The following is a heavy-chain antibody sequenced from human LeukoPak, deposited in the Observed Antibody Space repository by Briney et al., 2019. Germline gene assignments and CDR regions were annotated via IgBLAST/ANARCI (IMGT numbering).Heavy chain of an antibody. V-gene: IGHV1-18*01. CDR2: ISAYNGNT. D-gene: IGHD2-2*01. CDR1: GYTFTSYG. Sequence: ASVKVSCKASGYTFTSYGISWVRQAPGQGLEWMGWISAYNGNTNYAQKLQGRVTMTTDTSTSTAYMELRSLRSDDTAVYYCARCSRGPSSTSCLEYFQHWGQGTLVTVSS. CDR3: ARCSRGPSSTSCLEYFQH. J-gene: IGHJ1*01.